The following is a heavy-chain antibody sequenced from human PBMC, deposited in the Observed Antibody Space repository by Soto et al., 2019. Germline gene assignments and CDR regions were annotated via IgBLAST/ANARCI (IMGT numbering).Heavy chain of an antibody. CDR3: ARDPGKRGYVKRDYYYYGMDV. J-gene: IGHJ6*02. CDR1: GYTFTSYA. Sequence: ASVKVSCKASGYTFTSYAMHWVRQAPGQRLEWMGWINAGNGNTKYSQKFQGRVTITRDTSASTAYMELSSLRSEDTAVYYCARDPGKRGYVKRDYYYYGMDVWGQGATVTVSS. CDR2: INAGNGNT. D-gene: IGHD5-12*01. V-gene: IGHV1-3*01.